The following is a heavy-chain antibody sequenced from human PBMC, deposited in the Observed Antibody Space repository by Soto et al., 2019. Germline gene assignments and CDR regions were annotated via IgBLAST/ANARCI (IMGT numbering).Heavy chain of an antibody. CDR3: AKRPSCPDGDLFGRPKQ. D-gene: IGHD3-10*02. V-gene: IGHV3-23*01. CDR2: ISGGGDTT. CDR1: GFTFSNCA. Sequence: GGSLRLSCAASGFTFSNCAMTWVRQAPGKGLEWVSGISGGGDTTYYADSVKGRFSISRDNSRNTLYLQMNSLRVEDTAVYYCAKRPSCPDGDLFGRPKQWGQGTMVTV. J-gene: IGHJ4*02.